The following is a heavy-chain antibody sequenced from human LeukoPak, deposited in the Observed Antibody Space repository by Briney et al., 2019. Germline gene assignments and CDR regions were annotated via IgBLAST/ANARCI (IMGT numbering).Heavy chain of an antibody. D-gene: IGHD2-2*01. V-gene: IGHV3-23*01. CDR2: ISGSGGST. CDR1: GFTFSSYA. Sequence: GGSLRLSCAASGFTFSSYAMTWVRQAPGKGLEWVSTISGSGGSTYYADSVKGRLTISRDNSKNTLYLQMSSLRAEDTAVHYCVKDHYCSSTNCYGPFDYWGQGTLVTVSS. J-gene: IGHJ4*02. CDR3: VKDHYCSSTNCYGPFDY.